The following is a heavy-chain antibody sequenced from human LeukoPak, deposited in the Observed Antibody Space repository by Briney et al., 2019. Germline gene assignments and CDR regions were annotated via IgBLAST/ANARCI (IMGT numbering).Heavy chain of an antibody. CDR3: ARWASSTWYYRMDV. CDR2: INSDGSST. Sequence: GGSLRLSCAASGFTFSTYWMHWVRQAPGKGLVWVSRINSDGSSTSYADSVKGRFTISRDNAKNTLYLQMNSLRAEDTAVYYCARWASSTWYYRMDVWGQGTPVTVSS. D-gene: IGHD6-13*01. CDR1: GFTFSTYW. V-gene: IGHV3-74*01. J-gene: IGHJ6*02.